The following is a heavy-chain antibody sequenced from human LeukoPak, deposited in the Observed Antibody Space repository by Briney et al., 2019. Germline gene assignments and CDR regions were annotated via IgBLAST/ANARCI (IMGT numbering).Heavy chain of an antibody. J-gene: IGHJ4*02. CDR2: IDGAGDTI. CDR1: GFTFSDYS. CDR3: SRRFDS. V-gene: IGHV3-48*02. Sequence: AGSLRFSCATSGFTFSDYSMNWVRQAPGKELEWVSYIDGAGDTIYYADSVKGRFTISRDNAKSSLDLQMNSLRDEDTAVYYCSRRFDSWGQGTLVTVSS.